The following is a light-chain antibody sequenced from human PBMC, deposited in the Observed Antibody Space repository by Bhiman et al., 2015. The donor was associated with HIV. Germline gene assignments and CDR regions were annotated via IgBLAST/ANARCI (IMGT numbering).Light chain of an antibody. CDR3: QSAANSATYEV. CDR1: ALPKQY. CDR2: KDT. Sequence: SYELTQPPSVSVSPGQTARITCSGDALPKQYAYWYQQKPGQAPVLVMYKDTERPSGIPERFSGSSSGTTVTLTISGVQAEDEADYYCQSAANSATYEVFGGGTKLTVL. J-gene: IGLJ2*01. V-gene: IGLV3-25*03.